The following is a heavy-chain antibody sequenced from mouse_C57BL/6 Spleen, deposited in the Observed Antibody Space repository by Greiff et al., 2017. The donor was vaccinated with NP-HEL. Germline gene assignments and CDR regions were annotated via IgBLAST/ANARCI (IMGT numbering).Heavy chain of an antibody. D-gene: IGHD1-1*01. V-gene: IGHV1-80*01. J-gene: IGHJ4*01. CDR2: IYPGDGDT. Sequence: QQSGAELVKPGASVKISCKASGYAFSSYWMNWVKQRPGKGLEWIGQIYPGDGDTNYNGKFKGKATLTADKSSSTAYMQLSSLTSEDSAVYFCARNYGSSYAMDYWGQGTSVTVSS. CDR1: GYAFSSYW. CDR3: ARNYGSSYAMDY.